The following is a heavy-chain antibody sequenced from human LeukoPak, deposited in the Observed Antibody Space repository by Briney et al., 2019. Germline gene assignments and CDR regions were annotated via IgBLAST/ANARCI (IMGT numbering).Heavy chain of an antibody. CDR1: GYTFTGHY. CDR2: INPNSGGT. Sequence: ASVKVSCKASGYTFTGHYMHWVRQAPGQGLEWMGRINPNSGGTNYAQKFQGRVTMTRDTSISTAYMELSRLRSDDTAVYYCARVKGYSSSWAFRYWGQGTLVTVSS. D-gene: IGHD6-13*01. CDR3: ARVKGYSSSWAFRY. J-gene: IGHJ4*02. V-gene: IGHV1-2*06.